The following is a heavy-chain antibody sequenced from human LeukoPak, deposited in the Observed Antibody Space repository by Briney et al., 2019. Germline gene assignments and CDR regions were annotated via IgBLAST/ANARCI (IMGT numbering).Heavy chain of an antibody. CDR3: ARESSGWFVNWFDP. V-gene: IGHV1-2*02. Sequence: APVKVSCKASGYTFTGYYMHWVRQAPGQGLEWMGWINPNSGGTNYAQKFQGGVTMTRDTSISTAYMELSRLRSDDTAVYYCARESSGWFVNWFDPWGQGTLVTVSS. J-gene: IGHJ5*02. D-gene: IGHD6-19*01. CDR2: INPNSGGT. CDR1: GYTFTGYY.